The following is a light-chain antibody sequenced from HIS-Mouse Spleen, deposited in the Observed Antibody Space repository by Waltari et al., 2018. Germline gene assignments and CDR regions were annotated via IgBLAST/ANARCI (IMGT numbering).Light chain of an antibody. CDR2: DVR. Sequence: QSALTQPASVSGSPGQSITISCTGTSLDVGGYNYVSWYQQHPGKAPKLMIYDVRNRPSGVSNRFSGSKSGNTASLTISGLQAEDEADYYCSSYTSSSTRVFGGGTKLTVL. J-gene: IGLJ3*02. CDR3: SSYTSSSTRV. V-gene: IGLV2-14*03. CDR1: SLDVGGYNY.